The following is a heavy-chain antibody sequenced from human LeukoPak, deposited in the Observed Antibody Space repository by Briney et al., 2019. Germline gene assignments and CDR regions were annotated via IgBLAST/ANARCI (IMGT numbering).Heavy chain of an antibody. CDR1: GRTFSSYA. V-gene: IGHV1-69*13. Sequence: VNVSCKASGRTFSSYAISWVRQAPGQGLEWMGGIIPIFGTANYAQKFQGRVTITTDESTSTAYMELSSLRSEDTAVYYCARARIMGATSPFDYWGQGTLVTVSS. CDR3: ARARIMGATSPFDY. D-gene: IGHD1-26*01. CDR2: IIPIFGTA. J-gene: IGHJ4*02.